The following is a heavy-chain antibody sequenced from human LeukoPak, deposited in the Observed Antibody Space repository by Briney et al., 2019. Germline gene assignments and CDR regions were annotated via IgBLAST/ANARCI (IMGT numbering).Heavy chain of an antibody. Sequence: SETLSLTCTVSGGSISSYYWSWIRQPAGKGLEWIGRIYTSGSTNYNPPLKSRVTISVDKSKNQFSLKLSSVTAADTAVYYCARDRRTTGTTGWFDPWGQGTLVTVSS. J-gene: IGHJ5*02. D-gene: IGHD1-1*01. CDR3: ARDRRTTGTTGWFDP. CDR1: GGSISSYY. V-gene: IGHV4-4*07. CDR2: IYTSGST.